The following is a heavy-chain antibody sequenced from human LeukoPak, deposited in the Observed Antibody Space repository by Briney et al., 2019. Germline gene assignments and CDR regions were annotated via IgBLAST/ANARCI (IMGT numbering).Heavy chain of an antibody. V-gene: IGHV3-74*01. D-gene: IGHD3-10*01. CDR3: AREWELLPWY. CDR2: INSDGSST. CDR1: GFTFSDHY. Sequence: GRSLRLSCAASGFTFSDHYMDWVRQAPGKGLVWVSRINSDGSSTTYADSVKGRFTISRDNAKNTLYLEMNSLRAEGTALYYCAREWELLPWYWGQGTLVTVSS. J-gene: IGHJ4*02.